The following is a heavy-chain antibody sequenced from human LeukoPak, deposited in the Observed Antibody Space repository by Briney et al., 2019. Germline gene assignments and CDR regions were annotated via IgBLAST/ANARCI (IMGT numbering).Heavy chain of an antibody. CDR2: ITASGGNT. Sequence: GGSLGLSCAASGFTFSSYAMGWVRQAPGKGLEWVSAITASGGNTYYADSVKGRFTISRDNSKNTLYLQVNSLRAEDTAVYYCAKGNGYSYGRYYFDYWGQGTLVTVSS. D-gene: IGHD5-18*01. V-gene: IGHV3-23*01. J-gene: IGHJ4*02. CDR3: AKGNGYSYGRYYFDY. CDR1: GFTFSSYA.